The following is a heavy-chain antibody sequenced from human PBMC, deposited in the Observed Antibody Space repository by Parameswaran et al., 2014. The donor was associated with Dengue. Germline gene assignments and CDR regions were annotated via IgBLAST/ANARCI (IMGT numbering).Heavy chain of an antibody. CDR3: ARKAATVAGAFDI. Sequence: VRQAPGKGLEWVSYIGSTSSIIYYADSVKGRFTISRDNAKNSLYLQMDSLRVEDTALYYCARKAATVAGAFDIWGQGTMVTVSS. J-gene: IGHJ3*02. D-gene: IGHD2-15*01. CDR2: IGSTSSII. V-gene: IGHV3-48*03.